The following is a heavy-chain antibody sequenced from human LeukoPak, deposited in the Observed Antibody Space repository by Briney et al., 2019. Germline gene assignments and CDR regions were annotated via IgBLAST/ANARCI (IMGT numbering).Heavy chain of an antibody. Sequence: GGSLRLSCAASGFTFSSYWMHWVRQAPGKGLVWVSRINRDGSSTSYADSVKGRFTISRDNAKNTLYLQMNSLRAEDTAVYSCARVYYYGSGSSLGYFDYWGQGTLVTVSS. CDR1: GFTFSSYW. J-gene: IGHJ4*02. CDR2: INRDGSST. CDR3: ARVYYYGSGSSLGYFDY. D-gene: IGHD3-10*01. V-gene: IGHV3-74*01.